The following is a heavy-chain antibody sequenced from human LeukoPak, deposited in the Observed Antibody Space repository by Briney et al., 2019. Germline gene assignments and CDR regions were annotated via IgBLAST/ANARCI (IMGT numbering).Heavy chain of an antibody. CDR1: GYTFTGYY. Sequence: GASVKVSCKASGYTFTGYYMHWVRQAPGQGLEWMGWINPNSGGTNYAQKFQGRVTMTRDTSISTAYMELSRLRSDDTAVYYCARGTRRWDIVVVPAARGLYDYWGQGTLVTVSS. D-gene: IGHD2-2*01. CDR3: ARGTRRWDIVVVPAARGLYDY. J-gene: IGHJ4*02. CDR2: INPNSGGT. V-gene: IGHV1-2*02.